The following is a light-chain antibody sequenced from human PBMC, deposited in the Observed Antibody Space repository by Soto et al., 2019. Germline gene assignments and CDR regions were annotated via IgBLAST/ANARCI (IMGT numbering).Light chain of an antibody. V-gene: IGKV1-16*02. CDR3: QQYMRYPVT. J-gene: IGKJ5*01. CDR1: QDISNF. Sequence: DIQMTQSPSSRSASVGDRVTITCRASQDISNFLAWFQQKPGKAPKSLISAASSLQSGVPSKFSGSGSGTDFTLTINSLQPEDAATYYCQQYMRYPVTFGQGTRLEI. CDR2: AAS.